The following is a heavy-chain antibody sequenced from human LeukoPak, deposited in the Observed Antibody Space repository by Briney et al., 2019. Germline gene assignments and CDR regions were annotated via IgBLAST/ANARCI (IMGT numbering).Heavy chain of an antibody. D-gene: IGHD3-10*01. J-gene: IGHJ4*02. Sequence: GASVKVSCKASGYSFGSFGINWVRPAPGQGLEWMGWISAYKGDTNYAQKLQGRVTMTTDTSTSTAYMDLRSLTSDDTAVYYCARGGYYGSGSFPDYWGQGTLVTVSS. CDR3: ARGGYYGSGSFPDY. V-gene: IGHV1-18*01. CDR2: ISAYKGDT. CDR1: GYSFGSFG.